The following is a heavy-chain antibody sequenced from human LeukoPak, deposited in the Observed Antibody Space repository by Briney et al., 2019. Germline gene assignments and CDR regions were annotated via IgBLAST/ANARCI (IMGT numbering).Heavy chain of an antibody. J-gene: IGHJ4*02. Sequence: TSETLSLTCTVSGGSISSYYWGWIRQPPGKGLEWIGSIYHSGSTYYNPSLKSRVTISVDTSKNQFSLKLSSVTAADTAVYYCAREEDSGYAFFDYWGQGTLVTVSS. CDR2: IYHSGST. V-gene: IGHV4-38-2*02. CDR1: GGSISSYY. D-gene: IGHD5-12*01. CDR3: AREEDSGYAFFDY.